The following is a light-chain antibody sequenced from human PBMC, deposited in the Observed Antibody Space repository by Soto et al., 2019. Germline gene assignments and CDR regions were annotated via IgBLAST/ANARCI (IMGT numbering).Light chain of an antibody. CDR2: GAS. CDR1: QSLSSS. Sequence: EILMTQSPATLSVSPGEGATLSCRASQSLSSSLAWYQQKPGQAPRLLIYGASTRATGIPARLSGSGSGTEFTLTISSLQSEDFAVYYCNQYNNWPRTFRQGTKVDIK. J-gene: IGKJ1*01. CDR3: NQYNNWPRT. V-gene: IGKV3-15*01.